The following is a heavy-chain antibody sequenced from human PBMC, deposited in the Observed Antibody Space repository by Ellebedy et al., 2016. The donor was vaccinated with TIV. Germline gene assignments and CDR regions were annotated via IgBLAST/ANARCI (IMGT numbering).Heavy chain of an antibody. D-gene: IGHD4-17*01. CDR1: GYTFTKYY. CDR3: AGVPSAGADY. Sequence: ASVKVSCKTSGYTFTKYYFHWIRQAPGQGLQWLGVLDARVGSTTYAQSLQGRLALTSDTSTRTVYMELSSLRFEDTAMYYCAGVPSAGADYWGQGTLVTVSS. CDR2: LDARVGST. V-gene: IGHV1-46*01. J-gene: IGHJ4*02.